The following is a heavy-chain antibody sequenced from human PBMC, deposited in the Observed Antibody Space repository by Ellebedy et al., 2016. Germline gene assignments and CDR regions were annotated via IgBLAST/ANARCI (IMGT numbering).Heavy chain of an antibody. V-gene: IGHV1-18*01. CDR3: ARVKGRYNWNDVVGAYYYYGMDV. D-gene: IGHD1-1*01. J-gene: IGHJ6*02. Sequence: ASVKVSXKASGYTFTSYGISWVRQAPGQGLEWMGWISAYNGNTNYAQKLQGRVTMTTDTSTSTAYMELSSLRSEDTAVYYCARVKGRYNWNDVVGAYYYYGMDVWGQGTTVTVSS. CDR2: ISAYNGNT. CDR1: GYTFTSYG.